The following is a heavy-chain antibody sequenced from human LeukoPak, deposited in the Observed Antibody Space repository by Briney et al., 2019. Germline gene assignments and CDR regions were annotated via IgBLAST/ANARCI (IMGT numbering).Heavy chain of an antibody. J-gene: IGHJ4*02. CDR1: GFTFSSYE. CDR2: ISGSGTTI. V-gene: IGHV3-48*03. Sequence: GGSLRLSCVASGFTFSSYEMNWLRQSPGKGLEWVSYISGSGTTIYYADSVKGRFTISRVNAKNSLYLQMNSLRAEDTAIYYCARSVQWLPYWGQGTLVTVSS. D-gene: IGHD6-19*01. CDR3: ARSVQWLPY.